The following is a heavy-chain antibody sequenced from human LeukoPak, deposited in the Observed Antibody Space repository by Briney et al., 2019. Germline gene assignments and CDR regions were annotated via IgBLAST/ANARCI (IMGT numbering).Heavy chain of an antibody. J-gene: IGHJ6*03. D-gene: IGHD3-3*01. CDR1: GYTFTSYD. Sequence: ASVKVSCKASGYTFTSYDINWVRQATGQGLEWMGWMNPNSGNTGYAQKFQGRVTMTTDTSTSTAYMELRSLRSDDTAVYYCAREGRITIFGVVIRWYYYMDVWGKGTTVTVSS. V-gene: IGHV1-8*02. CDR3: AREGRITIFGVVIRWYYYMDV. CDR2: MNPNSGNT.